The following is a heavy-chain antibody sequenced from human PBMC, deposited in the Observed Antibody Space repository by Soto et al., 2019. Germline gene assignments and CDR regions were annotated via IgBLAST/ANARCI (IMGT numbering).Heavy chain of an antibody. J-gene: IGHJ4*02. CDR3: ARGEGGYSDSSGYPEY. CDR2: IYFSGSN. V-gene: IGHV4-31*03. CDR1: GGSISSGGYY. Sequence: QVQLQESGPGLVKPSQTLSLTCTVSGGSISSGGYYWSWIRQHPGKGLEWIGYIYFSGSNYYNPALQSRITISVDTSKNQFSLKLSSVTAADTAVYYCARGEGGYSDSSGYPEYWGKGTLVTGSS. D-gene: IGHD3-22*01.